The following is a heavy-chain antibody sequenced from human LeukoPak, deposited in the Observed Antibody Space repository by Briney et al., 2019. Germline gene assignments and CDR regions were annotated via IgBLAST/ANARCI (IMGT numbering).Heavy chain of an antibody. Sequence: SGGSLRLSCAASGFTSSKDDFHWVRQAPGKGLEWVAAIGVTGDTYYADSVKGRFTISREDAANSLYLQMRSLGAGDTALYYCTKEFCGSRAACAGGSYYDFWGRGALVTVSS. CDR1: GFTSSKDD. CDR3: TKEFCGSRAACAGGSYYDF. D-gene: IGHD2-15*01. V-gene: IGHV3-13*01. J-gene: IGHJ2*01. CDR2: IGVTGDT.